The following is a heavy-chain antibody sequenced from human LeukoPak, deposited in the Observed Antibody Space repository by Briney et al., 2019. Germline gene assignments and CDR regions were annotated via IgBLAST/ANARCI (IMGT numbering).Heavy chain of an antibody. Sequence: KPSETLSLTCTVSGGSISSYYWSWIRQPPGKGLEWIGYIYYSGSTNYNPSLKSRVTISVDTSKNQFSLKLSSVTAADTAVYYCTTDRGSFYYYYYGMDVWGQGTTVTVSS. CDR2: IYYSGST. CDR1: GGSISSYY. V-gene: IGHV4-59*01. CDR3: TTDRGSFYYYYYGMDV. D-gene: IGHD3-10*01. J-gene: IGHJ6*02.